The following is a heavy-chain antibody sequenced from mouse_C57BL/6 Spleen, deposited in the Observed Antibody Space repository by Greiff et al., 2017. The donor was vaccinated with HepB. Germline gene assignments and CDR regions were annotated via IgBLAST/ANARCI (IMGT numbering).Heavy chain of an antibody. D-gene: IGHD3-1*01. CDR2: INPYNGGT. CDR3: ARLGLPGAYAMDY. CDR1: GYTFTDYY. V-gene: IGHV1-19*01. J-gene: IGHJ4*01. Sequence: VQLQQSGPVLVKPGASVKMSCKASGYTFTDYYMNWVKQSHGKSLEWIGVINPYNGGTSYNQKFKGKATLTVDKSSSTAYMELNSLTSEDSAVYYCARLGLPGAYAMDYWGQGTSVTVSS.